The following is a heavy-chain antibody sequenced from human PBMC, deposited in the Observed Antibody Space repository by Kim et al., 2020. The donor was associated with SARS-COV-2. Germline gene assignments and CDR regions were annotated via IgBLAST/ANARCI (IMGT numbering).Heavy chain of an antibody. V-gene: IGHV3-30*01. CDR3: ARGGGSSWCDY. CDR2: K. D-gene: IGHD6-13*01. Sequence: KYYADSVKGRFTIARDKSKNTLYLPMNSLRAEDTAVYYFARGGGSSWCDYWGQGTLVTVSS. J-gene: IGHJ4*02.